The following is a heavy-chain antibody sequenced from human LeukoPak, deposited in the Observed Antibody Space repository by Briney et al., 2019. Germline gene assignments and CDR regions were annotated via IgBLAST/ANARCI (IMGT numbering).Heavy chain of an antibody. CDR3: ARGATLGEYYDFWSGQDPFDI. V-gene: IGHV3-7*04. CDR2: MKQNGSEK. CDR1: GFTFSYYW. D-gene: IGHD3-3*01. J-gene: IGHJ3*02. Sequence: AGGSLRLSCAASGFTFSYYWMSWVRQAPGKGLEWVANMKQNGSEKYSVASVKGRFTISRDNAKNSLYLQMNSLRAEDTAVYYCARGATLGEYYDFWSGQDPFDIWGQGTMVTVSS.